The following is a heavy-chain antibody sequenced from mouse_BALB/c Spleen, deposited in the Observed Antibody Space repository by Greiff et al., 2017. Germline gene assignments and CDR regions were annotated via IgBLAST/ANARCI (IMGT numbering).Heavy chain of an antibody. D-gene: IGHD2-10*02. CDR1: GFTFSSFG. CDR3: ARKYGNYHYAMDY. CDR2: ISSGSSTI. V-gene: IGHV5-17*02. Sequence: EVKLVESGGGLVQPGGSRKLSCAASGFTFSSFGMHWVRQAPEKGLEWVAYISSGSSTIYYADTVKGRFTISRDNPKNTLFLQMTSLRSEDTAMYYCARKYGNYHYAMDYWGQGTSVTVSS. J-gene: IGHJ4*01.